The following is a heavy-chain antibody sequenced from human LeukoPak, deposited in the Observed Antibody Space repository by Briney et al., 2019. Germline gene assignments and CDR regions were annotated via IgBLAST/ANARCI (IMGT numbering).Heavy chain of an antibody. D-gene: IGHD4-17*01. CDR1: AFTFSSYG. CDR2: IRYDGSNK. Sequence: GGSLRLSCAASAFTFSSYGMHWVRQAPGKGLEWVAFIRYDGSNKYYADSVKGRFTISRDNSKNTLYLQMNSLRAEDTAVYYCAKDGDAVTTSYFDYWGQGTLVTVSS. J-gene: IGHJ4*02. CDR3: AKDGDAVTTSYFDY. V-gene: IGHV3-30*02.